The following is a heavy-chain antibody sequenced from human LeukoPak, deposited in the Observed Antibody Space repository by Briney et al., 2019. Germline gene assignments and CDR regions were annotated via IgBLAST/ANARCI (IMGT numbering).Heavy chain of an antibody. CDR1: GYSFINYG. V-gene: IGHV1-18*01. CDR3: VRDWEWKAARHLFDP. Sequence: ASVKVSCKASGYSFINYGISWVRQARGQGLEWMGWTSGDNVNTYYAQKFLGRVNMTTETSTTTAYMELRSLRPDDTAVYYCVRDWEWKAARHLFDPWGQGTRVTVSS. J-gene: IGHJ5*02. CDR2: TSGDNVNT. D-gene: IGHD6-6*01.